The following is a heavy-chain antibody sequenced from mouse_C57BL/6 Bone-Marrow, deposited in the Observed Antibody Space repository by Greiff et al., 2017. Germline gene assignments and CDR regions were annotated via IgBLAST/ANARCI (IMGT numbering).Heavy chain of an antibody. D-gene: IGHD1-1*01. Sequence: VQLQQSGAELVKPGASVKLSCKASGYTFTSYWMHWVKQRPGQGLEWIGMIHPNSGSTNYNEKFKSKATLTVDKSSSTAYMQLSSLTSEDSAVYYCYGSSSDYFDYWGQGTTLTVSS. V-gene: IGHV1-64*01. J-gene: IGHJ2*01. CDR3: YGSSSDYFDY. CDR1: GYTFTSYW. CDR2: IHPNSGST.